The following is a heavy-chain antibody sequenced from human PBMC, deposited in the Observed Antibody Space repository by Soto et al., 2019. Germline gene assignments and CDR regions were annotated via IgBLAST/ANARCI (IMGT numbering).Heavy chain of an antibody. CDR3: ARGITMVRGVLNWFDP. CDR2: IYYSGST. V-gene: IGHV4-30-4*01. J-gene: IGHJ5*02. CDR1: GGSISSGDYY. D-gene: IGHD3-10*01. Sequence: SETLSLTCTVSGGSISSGDYYWGWIRQPPGKGLEWIGYIYYSGSTYYNPSLKSRVTISVDTSKNQFSLKLSSVTAADTAVYYCARGITMVRGVLNWFDPWGQGTLVTVSS.